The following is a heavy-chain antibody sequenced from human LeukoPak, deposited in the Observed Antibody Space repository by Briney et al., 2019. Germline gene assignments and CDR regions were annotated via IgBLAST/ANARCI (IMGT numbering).Heavy chain of an antibody. CDR3: AREWCSSTSCPRWTTHLDY. D-gene: IGHD2-2*01. Sequence: ASVKVSCTASGYTFTRYYMHGVRQAPGQGLGWRGWINPNSGGTNYAQKFQGRVTMPRDTSISTAYMELSRLRSDDTAVYYCAREWCSSTSCPRWTTHLDYWGQGTLVTVSS. J-gene: IGHJ4*02. CDR1: GYTFTRYY. V-gene: IGHV1-2*02. CDR2: INPNSGGT.